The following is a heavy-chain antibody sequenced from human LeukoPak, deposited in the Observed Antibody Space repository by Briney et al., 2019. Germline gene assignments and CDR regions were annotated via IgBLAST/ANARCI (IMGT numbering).Heavy chain of an antibody. CDR3: ARIMTTVTTASGY. J-gene: IGHJ4*02. V-gene: IGHV7-4-1*02. Sequence: ASVKVSCKASGGTFSSYAMNWVRQAPGQGLEWMGWINTNTGNPTYAQGFTGRFVFSLDTSVSTAYLQISSLKAEDTAVYYCARIMTTVTTASGYWGQETLVTVSS. CDR2: INTNTGNP. CDR1: GGTFSSYA. D-gene: IGHD4-17*01.